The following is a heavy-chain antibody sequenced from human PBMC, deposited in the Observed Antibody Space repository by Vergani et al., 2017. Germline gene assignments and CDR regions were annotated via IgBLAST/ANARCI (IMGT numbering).Heavy chain of an antibody. CDR2: IYPGDSDT. CDR1: GYSFTSYW. V-gene: IGHV5-51*03. Sequence: VQLVQSGAEVKKPGESLKISCKGSGYSFTSYWIGWVRQMPGKGLEWMGIIYPGDSDTRYSPSFQGQVTISADKSIRTAYLQWSSLKASDTAMYYCARKGYSYGVEYYFDYWGQGTLVTVSS. CDR3: ARKGYSYGVEYYFDY. J-gene: IGHJ4*02. D-gene: IGHD5-18*01.